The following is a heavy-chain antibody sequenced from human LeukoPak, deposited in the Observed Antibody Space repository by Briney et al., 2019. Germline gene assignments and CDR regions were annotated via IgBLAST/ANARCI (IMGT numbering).Heavy chain of an antibody. Sequence: GGSLRLSCAASGFTFSNAWLSWFRQAPGKGLDWVARIKTKGEGEATDYIAPVKGRFTISRDNAKNSLYLGMSSLRAEDTALYYCAREYGDYSSYFDLWGRGTLVTVSS. CDR3: AREYGDYSSYFDL. V-gene: IGHV3-15*05. CDR2: IKTKGEGEAT. J-gene: IGHJ2*01. D-gene: IGHD4-17*01. CDR1: GFTFSNAW.